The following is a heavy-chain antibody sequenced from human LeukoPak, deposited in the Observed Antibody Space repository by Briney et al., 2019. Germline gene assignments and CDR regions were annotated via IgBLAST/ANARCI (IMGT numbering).Heavy chain of an antibody. D-gene: IGHD3-22*01. CDR2: ISGSSSST. CDR1: GFTFSDHY. CDR3: ARLSSGDAFDI. V-gene: IGHV3-11*06. J-gene: IGHJ3*02. Sequence: GGPLRLSCVASGFTFSDHYMIWIRQAPGKGLEWLSYISGSSSSTVYADSVKGRFTISRDNTKNSLYLQMNSLRAEDTAVYYCARLSSGDAFDIWGQGTMVTVSS.